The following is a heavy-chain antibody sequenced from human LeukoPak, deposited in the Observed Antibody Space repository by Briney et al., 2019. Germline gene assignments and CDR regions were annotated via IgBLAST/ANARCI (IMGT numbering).Heavy chain of an antibody. V-gene: IGHV3-23*01. J-gene: IGHJ6*03. Sequence: GESLRLSCAASGFTFSSYAMSWVRQAPGKGLEWVSAISGSGGSTYYADSVKGRFTISRDNSKNTLYLQMNSLRAEDTAVYYCAKSPSSYYYYYMDVWGKGTTVTVSS. CDR1: GFTFSSYA. CDR3: AKSPSSYYYYYMDV. CDR2: ISGSGGST.